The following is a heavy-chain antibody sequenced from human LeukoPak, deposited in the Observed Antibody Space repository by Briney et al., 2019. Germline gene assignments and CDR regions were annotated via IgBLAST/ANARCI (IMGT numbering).Heavy chain of an antibody. CDR1: GFTLSNYA. Sequence: PGGSLRLSCAASGFTLSNYAMHWVRQAPGKGLEWVALISSDGSNKYYADSVKGRFTISRDNSKNTLYLQMNSLRTEDTAVYYCARMSGRGYFLDAFHIWGQGTMVTVSS. CDR2: ISSDGSNK. J-gene: IGHJ3*02. V-gene: IGHV3-30-3*01. D-gene: IGHD5-18*01. CDR3: ARMSGRGYFLDAFHI.